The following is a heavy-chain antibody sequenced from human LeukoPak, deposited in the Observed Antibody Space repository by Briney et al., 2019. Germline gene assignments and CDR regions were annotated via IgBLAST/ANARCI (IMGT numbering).Heavy chain of an antibody. V-gene: IGHV1-46*01. CDR3: ARDWQRSYYYDSSRGLDY. Sequence: ASVKVSCKASGYTFTSYYMHWVRQAPGQGLEWMGIINPSGGSTSYAQKFQGRVTMTRDTSTSTVYMELSSLRSDDTAVYYCARDWQRSYYYDSSRGLDYWGQGTLVTVSS. CDR2: INPSGGST. J-gene: IGHJ4*02. CDR1: GYTFTSYY. D-gene: IGHD3-22*01.